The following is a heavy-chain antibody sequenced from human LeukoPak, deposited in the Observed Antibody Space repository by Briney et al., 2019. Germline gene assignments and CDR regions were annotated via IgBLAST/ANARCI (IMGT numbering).Heavy chain of an antibody. CDR3: ASLTGYPYYFDY. V-gene: IGHV4-59*01. CDR1: GGSISSYY. J-gene: IGHJ4*02. D-gene: IGHD5-18*01. Sequence: SETLSLTCTVSGGSISSYYWSWIRQPPGKGLEWIGYIYYSGSTNYNPSLKSRVTISVDTSKNQFSLKLSSVTAADTAVYYCASLTGYPYYFDYWGQGTLVTVSS. CDR2: IYYSGST.